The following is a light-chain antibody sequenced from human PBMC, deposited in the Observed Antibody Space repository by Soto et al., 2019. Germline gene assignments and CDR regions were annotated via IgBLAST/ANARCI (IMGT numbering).Light chain of an antibody. Sequence: QSALTQPPSAAGSPGQSVTISCTGTSTDVGGYNYVSWYQQYPGKAPKLMIYEVSKRPSGVPDRFSGSKSGNTASLTVSGLQAEDEADYDCGSYGGRYNYVFGTGTKLTVL. CDR3: GSYGGRYNYV. J-gene: IGLJ1*01. V-gene: IGLV2-8*01. CDR2: EVS. CDR1: STDVGGYNY.